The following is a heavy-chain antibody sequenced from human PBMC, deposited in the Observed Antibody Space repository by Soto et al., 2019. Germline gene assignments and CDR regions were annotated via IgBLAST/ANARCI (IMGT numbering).Heavy chain of an antibody. CDR2: INHSGST. V-gene: IGHV4-34*01. CDR3: ARVLAAGPRFDY. J-gene: IGHJ4*02. D-gene: IGHD6-13*01. CDR1: GGSFSGYY. Sequence: QVQLQQWGAGLLKPSETLSLTCAVYGGSFSGYYWSWIRQPPGKGLEWIGEINHSGSTNYNPSLKSRVTISVDRSKNQFSLKLSSVTAADTAVYYCARVLAAGPRFDYWGQGTLVTVSS.